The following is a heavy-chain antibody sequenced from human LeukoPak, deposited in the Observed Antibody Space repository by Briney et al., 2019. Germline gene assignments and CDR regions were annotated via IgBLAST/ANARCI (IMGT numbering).Heavy chain of an antibody. Sequence: GGSLRLSCAASGFTFRSYDMHWVRHATGKGLEWVSGIGTAGEIYYPGSVKGRFTISRENAKNSLYLQMNSLRAGDTAVYYCARAAYSGTWYSRYFDLWGRGTLVTVSS. CDR2: IGTAGEI. J-gene: IGHJ2*01. CDR3: ARAAYSGTWYSRYFDL. CDR1: GFTFRSYD. D-gene: IGHD6-13*01. V-gene: IGHV3-13*01.